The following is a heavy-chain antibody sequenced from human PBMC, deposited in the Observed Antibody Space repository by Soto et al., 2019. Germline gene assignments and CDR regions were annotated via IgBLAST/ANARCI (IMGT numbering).Heavy chain of an antibody. D-gene: IGHD6-19*01. J-gene: IGHJ4*02. CDR3: AKADGEQWLIPHLDN. Sequence: EAQLLESGGGVVQPGGSLRLSCEASGFNFKKFAMGWVRQAPGEGLEWVSGISCCGGSTFYADSVKGRFSLARDDSKNTLSLQLNSLRVEDTAHYYCAKADGEQWLIPHLDNWGQGTLVTVS. CDR2: ISCCGGST. V-gene: IGHV3-23*01. CDR1: GFNFKKFA.